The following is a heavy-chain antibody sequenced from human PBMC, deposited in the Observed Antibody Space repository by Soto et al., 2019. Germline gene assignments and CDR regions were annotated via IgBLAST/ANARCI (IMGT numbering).Heavy chain of an antibody. J-gene: IGHJ4*02. Sequence: QVPLVESGGGVVQPGRSLRLSCAASGFTFSNYGMHWVRQAPGKGLEWVIVISYDGNVAYYADSVKGRFTISRDNSKNTLYLQMNSLRTEDTAMYYCAKEGPITNWYVDYGVQGTLVTVSS. V-gene: IGHV3-30*18. CDR3: AKEGPITNWYVDY. CDR2: ISYDGNVA. D-gene: IGHD1-1*01. CDR1: GFTFSNYG.